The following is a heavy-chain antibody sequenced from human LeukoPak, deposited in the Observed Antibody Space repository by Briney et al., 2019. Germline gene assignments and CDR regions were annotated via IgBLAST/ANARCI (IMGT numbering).Heavy chain of an antibody. CDR2: IYYSGST. J-gene: IGHJ6*03. D-gene: IGHD3-10*01. Sequence: PSETLSLTCTVSGGSISSGDYYWSWIRQPPGKGLEWIGYIYYSGSTYYNPSLKSRVTISVDTSKNQFSLKLSSVTAADTAVYYCARLRGFGGYDYYMDVWGKGTTVTVSS. CDR1: GGSISSGDYY. CDR3: ARLRGFGGYDYYMDV. V-gene: IGHV4-30-4*08.